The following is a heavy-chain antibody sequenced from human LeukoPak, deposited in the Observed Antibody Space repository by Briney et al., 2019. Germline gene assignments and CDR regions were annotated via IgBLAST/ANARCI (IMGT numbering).Heavy chain of an antibody. CDR3: ARDGAECGGDCYSDY. J-gene: IGHJ4*02. D-gene: IGHD2-21*02. V-gene: IGHV1-18*01. CDR2: ISAYSGNT. CDR1: GYTFTSYG. Sequence: ASVKVSCKASGYTFTSYGISWVRQAPGQGLEWMGWISAYSGNTNYAQKLQGRVTMTTDTSTSTAYMELRSLRSDDTAVYYCARDGAECGGDCYSDYWGQGTLVTVPS.